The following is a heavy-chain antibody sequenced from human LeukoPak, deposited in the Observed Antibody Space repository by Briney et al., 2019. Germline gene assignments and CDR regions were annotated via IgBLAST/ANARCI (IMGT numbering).Heavy chain of an antibody. Sequence: PSETLSLTCTVSGGSISSGGYYWSWIRQPPGKGLEWIGYIYYSGSTNYNPSLKSRVTISVDTSKNQFSLKLSSVTAADTAVYYCARVNPVAGKRGIDYWGQGTLVTVSS. J-gene: IGHJ4*02. CDR1: GGSISSGGYY. V-gene: IGHV4-61*08. D-gene: IGHD6-19*01. CDR3: ARVNPVAGKRGIDY. CDR2: IYYSGST.